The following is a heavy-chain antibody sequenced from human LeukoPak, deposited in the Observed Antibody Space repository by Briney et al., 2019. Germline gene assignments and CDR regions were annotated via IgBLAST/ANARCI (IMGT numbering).Heavy chain of an antibody. D-gene: IGHD3-22*01. V-gene: IGHV4-39*01. J-gene: IGHJ5*02. CDR1: GGSISSSSYY. CDR2: MYYSGNT. Sequence: SETLSLTCTLSGGSISSSSYYWAWIRQPPGKGLEWIGSMYYSGNTYYNPSLRSRVFISGDTSKDQFSLKLRSVTAADTAVYYCARRTVYYYDTSVPLRGWFDPWGQGTLVTVSS. CDR3: ARRTVYYYDTSVPLRGWFDP.